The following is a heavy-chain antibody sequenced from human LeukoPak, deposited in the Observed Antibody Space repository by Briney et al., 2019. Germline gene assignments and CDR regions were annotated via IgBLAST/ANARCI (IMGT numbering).Heavy chain of an antibody. J-gene: IGHJ4*02. Sequence: EASVKVSCKASGYTFIGYYMHWVREAPGQGLQWMGWINPNSGGTNYAQKFQGRVTMTRDTSISTAYMELSRLRSDDTAVYYCAREFYGSPKNWGQGTLVTVSS. CDR2: INPNSGGT. D-gene: IGHD3-10*01. V-gene: IGHV1-2*02. CDR3: AREFYGSPKN. CDR1: GYTFIGYY.